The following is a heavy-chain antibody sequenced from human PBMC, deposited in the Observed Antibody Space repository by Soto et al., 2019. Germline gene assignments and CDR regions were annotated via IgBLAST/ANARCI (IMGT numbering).Heavy chain of an antibody. D-gene: IGHD3-22*01. Sequence: QVQLVQSGAEVKKPGSSVKVSCKASGGTFSSYAISWVRQAPGQGLEWMGGIIPIFGTANYAQKFQGRVTITADISTSTAYMELSSLSSEDTAVYYCARAVKTYYYDSSGKGLGYWGQGTLVTVSS. CDR1: GGTFSSYA. V-gene: IGHV1-69*06. CDR2: IIPIFGTA. J-gene: IGHJ4*02. CDR3: ARAVKTYYYDSSGKGLGY.